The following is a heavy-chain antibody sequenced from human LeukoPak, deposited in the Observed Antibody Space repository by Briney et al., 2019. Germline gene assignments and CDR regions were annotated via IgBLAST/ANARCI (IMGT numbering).Heavy chain of an antibody. CDR3: ATNPYSSSWYWFDP. V-gene: IGHV4-39*01. J-gene: IGHJ5*02. CDR1: GGPISSGGYY. Sequence: SETLSLTCTVSGGPISSGGYYWSWIRQPPGKGLEWIGSIYYSGSTYYNPSLKSRVTISVDTSKNQFSLKLSSVTAADTAVYYCATNPYSSSWYWFDPWGQGTLVTVSS. D-gene: IGHD6-13*01. CDR2: IYYSGST.